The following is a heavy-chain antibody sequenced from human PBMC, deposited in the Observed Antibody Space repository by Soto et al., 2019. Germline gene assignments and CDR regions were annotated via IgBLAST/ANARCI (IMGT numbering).Heavy chain of an antibody. V-gene: IGHV3-30-3*01. CDR3: ARDGAGYSYGYGY. D-gene: IGHD5-18*01. J-gene: IGHJ4*02. CDR2: ISYDGSNK. Sequence: GGSLRLSCAASGFTFSSYAMHWVRQAPGKGLEWVAVISYDGSNKYYADSVKGRFTISRDNSKNTLYLQMNSLRAEDTAVYYCARDGAGYSYGYGYWGKGTLVTVSS. CDR1: GFTFSSYA.